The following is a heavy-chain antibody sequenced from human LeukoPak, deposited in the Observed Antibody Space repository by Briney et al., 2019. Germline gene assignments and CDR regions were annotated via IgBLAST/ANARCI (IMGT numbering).Heavy chain of an antibody. D-gene: IGHD6-19*01. V-gene: IGHV4-4*07. CDR1: GGSISSYY. J-gene: IGHJ4*02. CDR2: IYTSGST. CDR3: ARDRGETISGWSRLAPSYYFDY. Sequence: SETLSLTCTVSGGSISSYYWSWIRQPAGKGLEWIGRIYTSGSTSYNPSLKSRVTMSVDTSKNQFSLKLSSVTAADTAVYYCARDRGETISGWSRLAPSYYFDYWGQGTLVTVSS.